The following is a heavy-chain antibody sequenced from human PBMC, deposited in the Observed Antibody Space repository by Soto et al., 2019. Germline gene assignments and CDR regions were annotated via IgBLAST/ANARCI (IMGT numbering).Heavy chain of an antibody. CDR1: GGSFSSSIYY. Sequence: AETLSLTCHVSGGSFSSSIYYWGWIRHPPGKGLEWIGSLYYIGTTYYNPSLKSRLTISVDRTKKQFSLNLTSVTAADMAVYYCVRHSGYSSNLWEFDPWGQGTLVTVSS. V-gene: IGHV4-39*01. J-gene: IGHJ5*02. CDR3: VRHSGYSSNLWEFDP. D-gene: IGHD5-18*01. CDR2: LYYIGTT.